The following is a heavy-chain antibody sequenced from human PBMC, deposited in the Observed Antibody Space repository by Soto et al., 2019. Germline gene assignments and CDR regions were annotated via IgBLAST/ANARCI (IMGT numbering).Heavy chain of an antibody. CDR1: GFTFSKYA. J-gene: IGHJ4*02. Sequence: PGGSLRLSCAASGFTFSKYAMSWVRQAPGEGLEWVSTIGGSGGDTYYADSVKGRFTISRDNSKNTLYLQMNSLRAEDTAVYYCAKSPAGWYYFDYWGQGTLVTVSS. D-gene: IGHD6-19*01. CDR2: IGGSGGDT. V-gene: IGHV3-23*01. CDR3: AKSPAGWYYFDY.